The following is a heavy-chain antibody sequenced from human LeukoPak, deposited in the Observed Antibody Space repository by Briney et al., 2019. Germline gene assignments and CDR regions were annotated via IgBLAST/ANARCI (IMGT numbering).Heavy chain of an antibody. J-gene: IGHJ4*02. CDR2: ISYDGSNK. CDR3: ASPIVVVVAATNY. D-gene: IGHD2-15*01. CDR1: GLTFSSFA. V-gene: IGHV3-30*04. Sequence: GGSLRLSCAASGLTFSSFAMHWVRQAPGKGLEWVAVISYDGSNKYYADSVKGRFTISRDNSKNTLYLQMNSLRAEDTAVYYCASPIVVVVAATNYWGQGTLVTVPS.